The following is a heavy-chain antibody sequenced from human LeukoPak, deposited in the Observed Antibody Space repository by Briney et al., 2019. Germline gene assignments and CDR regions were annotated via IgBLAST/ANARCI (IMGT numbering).Heavy chain of an antibody. CDR1: GGSISSYY. CDR3: ARSTVTNYWYFDL. CDR2: IYTSGST. J-gene: IGHJ2*01. V-gene: IGHV4-4*07. D-gene: IGHD4-17*01. Sequence: SETLSLTCTVSGGSISSYYWSWIRQPPGKGLEWIGHIYTSGSTNYNPSLKSRVTMSVDTSKNHFSLKLSSVTAADTAVYFCARSTVTNYWYFDLWGRGTLVTVSS.